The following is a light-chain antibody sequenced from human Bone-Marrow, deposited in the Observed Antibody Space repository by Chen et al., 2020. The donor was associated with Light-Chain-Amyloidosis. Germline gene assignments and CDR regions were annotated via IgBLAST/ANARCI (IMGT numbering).Light chain of an antibody. V-gene: IGLV2-14*03. J-gene: IGLJ2*01. CDR3: SSYTSTTTDVI. CDR2: DVN. CDR1: SRDIGTFNY. Sequence: QSALTQPASVSGSPGQSITISCTGTSRDIGTFNYVSWYQQHPGKAPQLIIFDVNNRPSGVSDRFSGSKSGNAASLTISGLQPGDEADFYCSSYTSTTTDVIFGGGTKLTVL.